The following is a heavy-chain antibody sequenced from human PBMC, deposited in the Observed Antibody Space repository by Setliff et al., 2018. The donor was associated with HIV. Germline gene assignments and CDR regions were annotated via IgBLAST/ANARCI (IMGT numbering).Heavy chain of an antibody. V-gene: IGHV4-59*01. J-gene: IGHJ3*01. CDR2: IYYTGST. D-gene: IGHD3-10*01. CDR1: GGSISNYY. Sequence: PSETLSLTCTVSGGSISNYYWNWTRQPPGKGLEWTGYIYYTGSTNYDPSLKSRVTISLDTSKDQFSLKLSSVTAADTAIYYCARGDNYYYTSGTFHNGLDCFDFWGQGTMVTVSS. CDR3: ARGDNYYYTSGTFHNGLDCFDF.